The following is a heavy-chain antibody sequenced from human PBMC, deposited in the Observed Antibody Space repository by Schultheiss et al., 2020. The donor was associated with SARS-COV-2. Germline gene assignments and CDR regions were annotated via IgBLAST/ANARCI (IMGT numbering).Heavy chain of an antibody. CDR1: GGSFSGYY. Sequence: ETLSLTCAVYGGSFSGYYWSWIRQPPGKGLEWIGSIYHSGSTYYNPSLKSRVTISVDTSKNQFSLQLNSVTAADTAVYYCARVGYCSSTSCSNAFDIWGQGTMVTVSS. V-gene: IGHV4-34*01. J-gene: IGHJ3*02. CDR3: ARVGYCSSTSCSNAFDI. CDR2: IYHSGST. D-gene: IGHD2-2*01.